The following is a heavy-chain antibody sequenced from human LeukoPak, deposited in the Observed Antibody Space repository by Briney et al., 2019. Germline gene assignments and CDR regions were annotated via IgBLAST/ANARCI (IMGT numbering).Heavy chain of an antibody. D-gene: IGHD3-3*01. CDR2: IKQDGSEK. Sequence: PGGSLRLSCAASGFTFSSYWMSWVRQAPRKGLEWVANIKQDGSEKYYVDSVKGRFTISRDNAKNSLYLQMNSLRAEDTAVYYCASSTYDFWSGYSDAFDIWGQGTMVTVSS. V-gene: IGHV3-7*01. J-gene: IGHJ3*02. CDR1: GFTFSSYW. CDR3: ASSTYDFWSGYSDAFDI.